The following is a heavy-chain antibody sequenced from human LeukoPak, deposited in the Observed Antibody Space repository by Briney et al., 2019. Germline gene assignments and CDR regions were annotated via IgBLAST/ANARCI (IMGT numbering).Heavy chain of an antibody. Sequence: GGALRVSCPASGFTFSSYGMHGVRQAPGKGVDGVAVISYDGSNKYYADSVKGRFTISRDNSKNTLYLQMNSLRAEDTAVYYCTTAMGGTHGYWGQGTLVTVSS. CDR2: ISYDGSNK. D-gene: IGHD3-10*01. CDR1: GFTFSSYG. V-gene: IGHV3-30*03. J-gene: IGHJ4*02. CDR3: TTAMGGTHGY.